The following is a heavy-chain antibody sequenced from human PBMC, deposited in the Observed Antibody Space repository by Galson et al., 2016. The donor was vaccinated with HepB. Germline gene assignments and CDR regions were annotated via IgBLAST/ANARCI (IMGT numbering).Heavy chain of an antibody. D-gene: IGHD2/OR15-2a*01. CDR1: AYSFSNSR. V-gene: IGHV5-51*01. J-gene: IGHJ4*02. CDR3: ARHRGSVVLASTDRYCDY. Sequence: QSGAEGKKPGESLKISCQGSAYSFSNSRLGWVRQMPGKGLEWRGIIYPADSDTRYSPFFPGQVTISADKSISTAYLQWSSLKASDTAMYYCARHRGSVVLASTDRYCDYWGQGTLVTVSS. CDR2: IYPADSDT.